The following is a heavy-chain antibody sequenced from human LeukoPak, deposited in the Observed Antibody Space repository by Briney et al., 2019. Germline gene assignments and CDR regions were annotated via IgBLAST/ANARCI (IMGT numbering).Heavy chain of an antibody. CDR1: GGTFSSYA. D-gene: IGHD5-18*01. V-gene: IGHV1-69*05. J-gene: IGHJ5*02. Sequence: SVKVSFKASGGTFSSYAISWVRQAPGQALEWMGGIIPIFGTANYAQKFQSRVTITTDESTSTAYMELSSLRSEDTAVYYCASAVGYSYGMVRFDPWGQGTLVTVSS. CDR2: IIPIFGTA. CDR3: ASAVGYSYGMVRFDP.